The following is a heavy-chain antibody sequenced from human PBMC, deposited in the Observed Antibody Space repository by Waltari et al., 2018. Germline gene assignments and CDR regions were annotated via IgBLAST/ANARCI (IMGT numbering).Heavy chain of an antibody. CDR3: AGSSSWYWFDP. Sequence: QVQLQQWGAGLLKPSATLSLTCAVYGGSFSGYYWSWIRQPPGKGLEWIGEINHSGSTNYNPSLKSRVTISVDTSKNQFSLKLSSVTAADTAVYYCAGSSSWYWFDPWGQGTLVTVSS. J-gene: IGHJ5*02. CDR1: GGSFSGYY. V-gene: IGHV4-34*01. D-gene: IGHD6-13*01. CDR2: INHSGST.